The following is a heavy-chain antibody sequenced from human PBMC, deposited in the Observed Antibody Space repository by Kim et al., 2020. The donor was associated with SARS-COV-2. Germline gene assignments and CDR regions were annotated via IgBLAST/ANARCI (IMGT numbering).Heavy chain of an antibody. J-gene: IGHJ4*02. CDR1: GFTFSSYG. CDR3: AKDTSRERRGAAATTPFDY. V-gene: IGHV3-30*18. D-gene: IGHD6-13*01. CDR2: ISYDGSNK. Sequence: GGSLRLSCAASGFTFSSYGMHWVRQAPGKGLEWVAVISYDGSNKYYADSVKGRFTISRDNSKNTLYLQMNSLRAEDTAVYYCAKDTSRERRGAAATTPFDYWGQGTLVTVSS.